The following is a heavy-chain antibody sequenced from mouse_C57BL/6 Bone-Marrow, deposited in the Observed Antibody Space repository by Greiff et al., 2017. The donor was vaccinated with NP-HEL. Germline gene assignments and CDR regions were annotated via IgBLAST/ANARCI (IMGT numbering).Heavy chain of an antibody. D-gene: IGHD1-1*01. V-gene: IGHV1-36*01. Sequence: VQLQQSGPVLVKPGPSVKISCKASGFTFTDYYMHWVKQSHGKSLEWIGLVYPYNGGTSYNQKFKGKATLTVDTSSSTAYMELNSLTSEDAAVYYCARNYGSSYWYFDVWGTGTTVTVSS. CDR3: ARNYGSSYWYFDV. CDR1: GFTFTDYY. CDR2: VYPYNGGT. J-gene: IGHJ1*03.